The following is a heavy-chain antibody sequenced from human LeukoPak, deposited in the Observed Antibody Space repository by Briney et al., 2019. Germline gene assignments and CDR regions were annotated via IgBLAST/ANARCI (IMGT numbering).Heavy chain of an antibody. Sequence: GGSLRLSCAASGFTFYSYAMHWVRQAPGKGLEYVSAISTTGGSTYYADSVKGRFIISRDNSRNTLYLQMGSLRVEDTAVYFCARWGSTSCYDYWAREPWSPSPQ. CDR2: ISTTGGST. J-gene: IGHJ4*02. V-gene: IGHV3-64*02. D-gene: IGHD2-2*01. CDR3: ARWGSTSCYDY. CDR1: GFTFYSYA.